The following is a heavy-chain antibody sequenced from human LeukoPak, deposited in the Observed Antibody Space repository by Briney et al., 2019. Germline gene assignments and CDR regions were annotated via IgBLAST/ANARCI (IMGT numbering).Heavy chain of an antibody. CDR3: ARRQRYYYGMDV. CDR2: IYSGGST. J-gene: IGHJ6*02. Sequence: HPGGSLRLSCAASGFTVSSNHMSWVRQAPGKGLEWVSVIYSGGSTYYADSVKGRFTISRDNSKNTLYLQMNSLRAEDTAVYYCARRQRYYYGMDVWSQGTTVTVSS. V-gene: IGHV3-53*01. CDR1: GFTVSSNH.